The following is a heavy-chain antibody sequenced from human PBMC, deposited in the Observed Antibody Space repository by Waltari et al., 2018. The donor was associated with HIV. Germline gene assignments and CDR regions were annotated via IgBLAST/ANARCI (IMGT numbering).Heavy chain of an antibody. V-gene: IGHV4-34*01. Sequence: QVQLQQWGAGLLKPSETLSLTCAVYGGSFSGYYWSWIRPPPGKGLEWIGEINHSGSTNHNPSLKSRVTISVDTSKNQFSLKLSSVTAADTAVYYCAKGRAYYYGSGSYYTRNWFDPWGQGTLVTVSS. D-gene: IGHD3-10*01. J-gene: IGHJ5*02. CDR3: AKGRAYYYGSGSYYTRNWFDP. CDR2: INHSGST. CDR1: GGSFSGYY.